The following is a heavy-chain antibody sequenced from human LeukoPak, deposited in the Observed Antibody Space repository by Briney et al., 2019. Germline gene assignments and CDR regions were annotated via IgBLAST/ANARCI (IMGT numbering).Heavy chain of an antibody. D-gene: IGHD3-3*01. CDR1: GFTFSSYS. J-gene: IGHJ3*02. CDR2: ISSSSSTI. Sequence: PGGSLRLSCAASGFTFSSYSMNWVRQAPGKGLEWVSYISSSSSTIYYADSVKGRFTISRDNAKNSLYLQMNSLRAEDTAVYYRAFGAVPDAFDIWGQGTMVTVSS. CDR3: AFGAVPDAFDI. V-gene: IGHV3-48*01.